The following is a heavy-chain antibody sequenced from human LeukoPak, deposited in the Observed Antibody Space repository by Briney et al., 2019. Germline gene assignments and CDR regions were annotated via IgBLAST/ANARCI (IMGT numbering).Heavy chain of an antibody. D-gene: IGHD3-10*01. Sequence: GASVKVSCKASGYTFTSYYMHWVRQAPGQGLEWMGWINPNSGGTNYAQKFQGRVTMTRDTSISTAYMELSRLRSDDTAVYYCARGRMWDGSGSYHYWGQGTLVTVSS. J-gene: IGHJ4*02. CDR2: INPNSGGT. CDR3: ARGRMWDGSGSYHY. CDR1: GYTFTSYY. V-gene: IGHV1-2*02.